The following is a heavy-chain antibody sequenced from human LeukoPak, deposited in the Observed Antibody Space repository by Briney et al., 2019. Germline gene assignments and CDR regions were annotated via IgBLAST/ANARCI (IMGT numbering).Heavy chain of an antibody. CDR2: IKQDGSER. D-gene: IGHD5-18*01. CDR1: GFTFSSFW. J-gene: IGHJ4*02. CDR3: ARGGTRGYSPVDY. Sequence: GGSLRLSCAASGFTFSSFWMNWVRQAPGKGLEWVANIKQDGSERNYVDSVKGRSTISRDNTKNSLFLQMNSLRVEDTAVYYCARGGTRGYSPVDYWGQGILVTVSS. V-gene: IGHV3-7*03.